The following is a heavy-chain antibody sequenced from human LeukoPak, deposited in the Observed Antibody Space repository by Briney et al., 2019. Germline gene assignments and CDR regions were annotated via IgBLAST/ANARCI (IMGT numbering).Heavy chain of an antibody. CDR2: IYYSGST. CDR1: GDCNNNCY. Sequence: SYTLSRICTVSGDCNNNCYWGSSRYPPGGALYYISYIYYSGSTNYNPSLKSRLTISVDTSKSQFSMKLSSVTAADTAVYYCSRLARLTLIRGVTGYHSLDVWGRGTKVTVSS. V-gene: IGHV4-59*07. D-gene: IGHD3-10*01. J-gene: IGHJ6*04. CDR3: SRLARLTLIRGVTGYHSLDV.